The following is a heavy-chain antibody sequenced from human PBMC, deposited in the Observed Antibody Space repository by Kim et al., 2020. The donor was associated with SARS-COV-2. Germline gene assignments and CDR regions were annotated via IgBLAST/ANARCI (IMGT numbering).Heavy chain of an antibody. Sequence: GGSLRLSCAASGFTFSSYGMHWVRQAPGKGLEWVAVISYDGSNKYYADSVKGRFTISRDNSKNTLYLQMNSLRAEDTAVYYCAKNLDYDILTGYGYWGQGTLVTVSS. CDR1: GFTFSSYG. J-gene: IGHJ4*02. D-gene: IGHD3-9*01. CDR3: AKNLDYDILTGYGY. V-gene: IGHV3-30*18. CDR2: ISYDGSNK.